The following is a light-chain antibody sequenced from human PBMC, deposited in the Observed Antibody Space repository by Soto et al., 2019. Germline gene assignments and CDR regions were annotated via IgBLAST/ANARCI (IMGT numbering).Light chain of an antibody. CDR3: QQYNSSSYT. CDR2: DAS. J-gene: IGKJ2*01. CDR1: QSISSW. Sequence: DIQMTQSPSTLSASVGDRVTITCRASQSISSWWAWYQQKPGKAPKLLIYDASSLESGVPSRFSGSGSGTEFTLTLSILQPDDFATYYCQQYNSSSYTFGQGTKLEIK. V-gene: IGKV1-5*01.